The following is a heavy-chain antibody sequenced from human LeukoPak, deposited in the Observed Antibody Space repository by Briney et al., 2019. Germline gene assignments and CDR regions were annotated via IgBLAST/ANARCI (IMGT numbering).Heavy chain of an antibody. CDR3: AKGSGYSYGFIDY. D-gene: IGHD5-18*01. CDR2: ISGSGGST. Sequence: GGSLRLSCAASGFTFSSFALSWVRQAPGKGLEWISAISGSGGSTYYADSVKGRFTISRDNSKNTLYLQMNSLRAEDTAVYYCAKGSGYSYGFIDYWGQGTLVTVSS. V-gene: IGHV3-23*01. CDR1: GFTFSSFA. J-gene: IGHJ4*02.